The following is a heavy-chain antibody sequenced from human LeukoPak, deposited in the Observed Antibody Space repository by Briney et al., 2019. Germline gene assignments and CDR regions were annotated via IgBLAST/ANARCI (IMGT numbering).Heavy chain of an antibody. Sequence: GGSLRLSCAASGFTFSSYWMSWVRQAPGKGLEWVSGINWNGGSTGYADSVKGRFPISRDNAKNSLYLQMNSLRAEDTALYYGARVEYRNWFDPWGQGTLVTVSS. D-gene: IGHD6-6*01. CDR2: INWNGGST. J-gene: IGHJ5*02. V-gene: IGHV3-20*04. CDR3: ARVEYRNWFDP. CDR1: GFTFSSYW.